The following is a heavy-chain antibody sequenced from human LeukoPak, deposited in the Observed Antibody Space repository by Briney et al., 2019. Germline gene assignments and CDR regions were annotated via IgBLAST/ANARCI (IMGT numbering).Heavy chain of an antibody. CDR1: GGSISSSSYY. Sequence: PSETLSLTCTVSGGSISSSSYYWGWIRQPPGKGLEWIGSIYYSGSTYYNPSLKSRVTISVDTSKNQFSLKLSSVTAADTAVYYCARVVVVRFFFDYWGQGTLVAVSS. D-gene: IGHD2-15*01. CDR3: ARVVVVRFFFDY. CDR2: IYYSGST. V-gene: IGHV4-39*01. J-gene: IGHJ4*02.